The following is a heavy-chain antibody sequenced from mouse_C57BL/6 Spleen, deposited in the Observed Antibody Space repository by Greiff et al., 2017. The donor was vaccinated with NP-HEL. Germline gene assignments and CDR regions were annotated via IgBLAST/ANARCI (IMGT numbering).Heavy chain of an antibody. CDR2: IHPNSGST. Sequence: QVQLKQPGAELVKPGASVKLSCKASGYTFTSYWMHWVKQRPGQGLEWIGMIHPNSGSTNYNEKFKSKATLTVDKPSSTAYMQISSLTSEYSAVYYCARSGGNYPFAYWGQGTLVTVSA. J-gene: IGHJ3*01. D-gene: IGHD2-1*01. CDR1: GYTFTSYW. CDR3: ARSGGNYPFAY. V-gene: IGHV1-64*01.